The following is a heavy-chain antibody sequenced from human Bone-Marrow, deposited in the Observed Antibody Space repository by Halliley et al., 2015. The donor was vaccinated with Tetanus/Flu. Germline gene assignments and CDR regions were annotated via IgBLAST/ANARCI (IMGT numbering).Heavy chain of an antibody. Sequence: SLRLSCAASGFTFDDYSMHWLRQGPGKGLEWLSLISWDGGSTYYADPVKGRFTISRDNSKNSLYVQMNSLRPEDTAFYYCARERPGTSFDYWGQGTLVTVSS. CDR1: GFTFDDYS. V-gene: IGHV3-43*01. CDR2: ISWDGGST. J-gene: IGHJ4*02. CDR3: ARERPGTSFDY.